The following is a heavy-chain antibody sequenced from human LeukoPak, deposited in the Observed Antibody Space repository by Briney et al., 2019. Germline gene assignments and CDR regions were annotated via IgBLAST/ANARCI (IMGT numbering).Heavy chain of an antibody. Sequence: GASVKVSCKASGYTFTGYYMHWVRKAPGQGLEWMGWISAYNGNTNYAQKLQGRVTMTTDTSTSTAYMELRSLRSDDTAVYYCAKEYCSGGSCYVFDYWGQGTLVTVSS. V-gene: IGHV1-18*04. J-gene: IGHJ4*01. CDR1: GYTFTGYY. CDR3: AKEYCSGGSCYVFDY. D-gene: IGHD2-15*01. CDR2: ISAYNGNT.